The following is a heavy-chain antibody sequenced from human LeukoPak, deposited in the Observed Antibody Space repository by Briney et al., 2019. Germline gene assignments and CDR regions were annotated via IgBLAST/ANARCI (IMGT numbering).Heavy chain of an antibody. CDR1: GFTFSSYW. CDR3: AREGFYGGNDAFDI. J-gene: IGHJ3*02. CDR2: INSDGSST. V-gene: IGHV3-74*01. D-gene: IGHD4-23*01. Sequence: GGSLRLSCAASGFTFSSYWMHWVRQAPGKGLVWVSRINSDGSSTSHADSVKGRFTISRDNAKNTLYLQMNSLRAEDTAVYYCAREGFYGGNDAFDIWGQGTMVTVSS.